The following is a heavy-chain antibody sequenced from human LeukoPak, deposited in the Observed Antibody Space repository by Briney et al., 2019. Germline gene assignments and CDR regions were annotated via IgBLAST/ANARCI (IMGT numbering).Heavy chain of an antibody. D-gene: IGHD1-26*01. CDR1: GFTFSSYA. J-gene: IGHJ4*02. CDR2: ISYDGSNK. Sequence: GRSLRLSCAASGFTFSSYAMHWVRQAPGKGLEWVAVISYDGSNKYYADSVKGRFTISRDDSKNTLYLQMNSLRAEDTAEYYCARGIVGASTYYFDYWGQGTLVTVSS. V-gene: IGHV3-30-3*01. CDR3: ARGIVGASTYYFDY.